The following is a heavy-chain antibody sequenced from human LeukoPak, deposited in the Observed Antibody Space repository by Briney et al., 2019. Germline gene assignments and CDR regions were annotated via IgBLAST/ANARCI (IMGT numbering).Heavy chain of an antibody. D-gene: IGHD2-21*01. CDR1: GGSISSGNSY. CDR3: ARLAYCGGDCYYMDV. J-gene: IGHJ6*03. CDR2: IHTSGST. Sequence: SQTLSLTCTVSGGSISSGNSYWSWIRQPAGRGLEWIGRIHTSGSTNYNPSLKSRVTISVDTSKNQFSLKLSSVTAADTAVYYCARLAYCGGDCYYMDVWGKGTTVTISS. V-gene: IGHV4-61*02.